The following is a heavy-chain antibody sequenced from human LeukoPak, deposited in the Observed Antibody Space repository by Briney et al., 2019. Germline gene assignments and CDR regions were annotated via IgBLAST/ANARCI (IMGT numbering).Heavy chain of an antibody. V-gene: IGHV3-48*01. Sequence: GGSLRLSCAASGFTFNTYTMNWLRQAPGKGRLWVSYINTKSKTIYYADSVKGRFTISRDNAKNSLHLQMNSLRAEDTALYYCVRDRDWAFDYWGQGTLVTVSS. CDR2: INTKSKTI. CDR1: GFTFNTYT. D-gene: IGHD3-9*01. J-gene: IGHJ4*02. CDR3: VRDRDWAFDY.